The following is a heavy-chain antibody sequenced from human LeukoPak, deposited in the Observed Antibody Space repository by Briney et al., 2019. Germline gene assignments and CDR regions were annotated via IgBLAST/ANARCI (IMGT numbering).Heavy chain of an antibody. CDR3: AKRMASTGSYFDY. D-gene: IGHD1-1*01. Sequence: QPGGSLRLSCAASGFTFSDYALSWVRQAPGKGLDWVSAITGSGGSTYYADSVKGRFTISRDSSKNTLYLQMSSLRDEDTAIYYCAKRMASTGSYFDYWGQGSLGTVSS. CDR2: ITGSGGST. CDR1: GFTFSDYA. V-gene: IGHV3-23*01. J-gene: IGHJ4*02.